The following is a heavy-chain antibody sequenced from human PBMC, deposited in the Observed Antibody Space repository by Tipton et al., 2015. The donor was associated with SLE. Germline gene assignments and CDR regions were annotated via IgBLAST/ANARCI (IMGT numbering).Heavy chain of an antibody. CDR3: ARDPYDSTWRNGWFDP. D-gene: IGHD6-13*01. V-gene: IGHV4-38-2*02. CDR1: GFTFTNAW. J-gene: IGHJ5*02. Sequence: LRLSCTVSGFTFTNAWMSWVRQAPGKGLEWVGSLYHRGSTYYNPSLKSRVTISTDTSKNEIYLKLTSVTATDTAVYFCARDPYDSTWRNGWFDPWGQGTLVTVSS. CDR2: LYHRGST.